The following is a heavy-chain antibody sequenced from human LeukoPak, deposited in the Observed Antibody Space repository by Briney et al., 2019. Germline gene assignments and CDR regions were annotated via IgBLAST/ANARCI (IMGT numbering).Heavy chain of an antibody. CDR2: IWYDGSNK. V-gene: IGHV3-33*01. CDR3: ARDQSPYCGGDCFGSRPSSAFDI. D-gene: IGHD2-21*02. Sequence: PGGSLRLSRAASGFTFSSYGMHWVRQAPGKGLEWVAVIWYDGSNKYYADSVKGRFTISRDNSKNTLYLQMNSLRAEDTAVYYCARDQSPYCGGDCFGSRPSSAFDIWGQGTMVTVSS. J-gene: IGHJ3*02. CDR1: GFTFSSYG.